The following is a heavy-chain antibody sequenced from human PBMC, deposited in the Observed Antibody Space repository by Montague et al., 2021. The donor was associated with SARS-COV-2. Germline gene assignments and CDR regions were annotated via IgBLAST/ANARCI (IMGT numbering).Heavy chain of an antibody. D-gene: IGHD2-15*01. J-gene: IGHJ4*02. CDR3: ASAGGYCGGGSCYYVY. CDR2: IYYSGSS. CDR1: GGSISSYY. V-gene: IGHV4-59*01. Sequence: SETLSLTCTVSGGSISSYYWSWIRQPPGKGLEWIGYIYYSGSSNYNPSLKSRVTISIDTSKNQFSLNLNSVTAADGAVYYCASAGGYCGGGSCYYVYWGQGTLVTISS.